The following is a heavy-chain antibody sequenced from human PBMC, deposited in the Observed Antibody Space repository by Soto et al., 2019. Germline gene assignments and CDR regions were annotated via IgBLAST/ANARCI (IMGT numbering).Heavy chain of an antibody. D-gene: IGHD3-10*01. V-gene: IGHV3-23*01. CDR1: GFTFSSSA. CDR3: AKDRHYPRDYFHY. CDR2: VSANGQGI. Sequence: GGSLRLSCAASGFTFSSSAISWVRQAPGKGLEWVSAVSANGQGIYCADSVRGRFTISRDNSKNTVFLHMDSLSAEDTAVYYCAKDRHYPRDYFHYWGQGTLVTVSS. J-gene: IGHJ4*02.